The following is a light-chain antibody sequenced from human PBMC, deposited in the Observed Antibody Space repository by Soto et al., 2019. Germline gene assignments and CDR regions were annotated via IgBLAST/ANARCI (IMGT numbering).Light chain of an antibody. V-gene: IGKV1-5*01. CDR1: QSISSW. Sequence: DIPMTQSPSTLSASVGDRVTITCRASQSISSWLAWYQQKPGKAPKLLIYDASSLESGVPSRFSGSGSGTEFTLTISSLQPDDFATYYCQHLPWTFGQGTKVEIK. CDR2: DAS. J-gene: IGKJ1*01. CDR3: QHLPWT.